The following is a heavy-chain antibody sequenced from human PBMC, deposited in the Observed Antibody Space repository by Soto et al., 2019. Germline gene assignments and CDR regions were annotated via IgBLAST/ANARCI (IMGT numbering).Heavy chain of an antibody. CDR2: ISSSSSYI. CDR3: ARDTEYSSGWTGEYFQH. D-gene: IGHD6-19*01. CDR1: GFTFSSYS. J-gene: IGHJ1*01. Sequence: EVQLVESGGGLVKPGGSLRLSCAASGFTFSSYSLNWVRQAPGKGLEWVSSISSSSSYIYYADSVKGRFTISRDNDKNSLSLQMNSLRAEDTAVYSCARDTEYSSGWTGEYFQHWGQGTLVTVAA. V-gene: IGHV3-21*01.